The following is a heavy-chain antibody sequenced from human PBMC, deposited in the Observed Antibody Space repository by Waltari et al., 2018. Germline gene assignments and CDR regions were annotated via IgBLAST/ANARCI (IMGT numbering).Heavy chain of an antibody. D-gene: IGHD2-15*01. J-gene: IGHJ6*02. Sequence: QVQLVQSGAEVKKPGASVKVSCKASGYTFTGYYMHWVRQAPGHGLEWMGWINPNSGGTNYAQKFQGRVTMTRDTSISTAYMELSRLRSDDTAVYYCARAEVVVAAIGSYYYGMDVWGQGTTVTVSS. V-gene: IGHV1-2*02. CDR1: GYTFTGYY. CDR3: ARAEVVVAAIGSYYYGMDV. CDR2: INPNSGGT.